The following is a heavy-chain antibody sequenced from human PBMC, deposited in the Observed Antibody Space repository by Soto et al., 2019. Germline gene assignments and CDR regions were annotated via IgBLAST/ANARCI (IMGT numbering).Heavy chain of an antibody. D-gene: IGHD3-3*01. V-gene: IGHV4-30-4*01. Sequence: QVQLQESGPGLVKPSQTLSLTCTVSGGSISSGDYYWSWIRQPPGKGLEWIGYIYYSGSTYYNPSLKSRVTISVDTSKNQFSLKLSPATAADTAVYYCAGTLRFLEWLYDYYGMDVWGQGTTVTVSS. CDR3: AGTLRFLEWLYDYYGMDV. CDR2: IYYSGST. J-gene: IGHJ6*02. CDR1: GGSISSGDYY.